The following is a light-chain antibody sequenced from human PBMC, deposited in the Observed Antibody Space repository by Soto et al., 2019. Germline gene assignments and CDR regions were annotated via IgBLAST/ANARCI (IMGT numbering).Light chain of an antibody. CDR3: QQYNNWPIT. V-gene: IGKV3-15*01. CDR1: QSVSTY. Sequence: EIVMTQSAATLSLSPGERAALSCRASQSVSTYLAWYQQKPGQAPRLLIYGASTRATGIPARFSGSGSGTEFTLTISRLQSEDFAVYYCQQYNNWPITFGQGTRLEIK. J-gene: IGKJ5*01. CDR2: GAS.